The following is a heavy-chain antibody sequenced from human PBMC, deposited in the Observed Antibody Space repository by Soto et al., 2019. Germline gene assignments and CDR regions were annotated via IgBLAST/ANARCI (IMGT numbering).Heavy chain of an antibody. CDR2: ISGSGGTT. J-gene: IGHJ6*02. CDR1: GFTFSSYA. CDR3: ARDVWETTSRYYGLDL. D-gene: IGHD1-26*01. V-gene: IGHV3-23*01. Sequence: PGGSLRLSCAASGFTFSSYAMTWVRHAPGKRLEWVSGISGSGGTTSYTDSVKGRFTISRDNSKKTLFLEMKSLGVEDTAVYFCARDVWETTSRYYGLDLWGLGTTVTVSS.